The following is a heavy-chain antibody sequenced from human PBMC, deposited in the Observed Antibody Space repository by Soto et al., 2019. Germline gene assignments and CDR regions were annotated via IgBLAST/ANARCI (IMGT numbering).Heavy chain of an antibody. J-gene: IGHJ6*02. D-gene: IGHD2-15*01. Sequence: EVRLVESGGGLVKPGGSMKISCAASGFTFSTTGMNWVRQAPGKGLEWVSSIISSGSYEDYADSVKGRLTVSRDNAKNFLYLALNNVRAEDTAVYYCAKDGGGGSVMEVWGQGTTVTVSS. V-gene: IGHV3-21*01. CDR2: IISSGSYE. CDR1: GFTFSTTG. CDR3: AKDGGGGSVMEV.